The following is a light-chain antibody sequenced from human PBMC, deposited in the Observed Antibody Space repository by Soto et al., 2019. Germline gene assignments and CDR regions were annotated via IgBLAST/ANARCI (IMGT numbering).Light chain of an antibody. Sequence: QSVLAQPPSASGTPGQRVTISCSGSSSNTGSNTVNGDQRRPGTAPKLLIYINNQRPSRVAERFSGSNPGTSASLDISRLQSQDEADYYCAAWDDSLNGTYVFGTGTKGTVL. CDR3: AAWDDSLNGTYV. V-gene: IGLV1-44*01. CDR1: SSNTGSNT. J-gene: IGLJ1*01. CDR2: INN.